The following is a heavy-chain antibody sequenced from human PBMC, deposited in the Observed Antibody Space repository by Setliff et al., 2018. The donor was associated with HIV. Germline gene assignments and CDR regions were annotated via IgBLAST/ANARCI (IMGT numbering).Heavy chain of an antibody. V-gene: IGHV4-39*01. CDR3: ARSVPRYCSGGSCYPPLFDY. J-gene: IGHJ4*02. Sequence: ASETLSLTCTVSGGSISSSSYYWDWIRQPPGKGLEWIGSIYYSGSTYYNPSLKSRVTISVDTSKNQFSLKLSSVTAADTAVYYCARSVPRYCSGGSCYPPLFDYWGQGTLVTVSS. CDR2: IYYSGST. CDR1: GGSISSSSYY. D-gene: IGHD2-15*01.